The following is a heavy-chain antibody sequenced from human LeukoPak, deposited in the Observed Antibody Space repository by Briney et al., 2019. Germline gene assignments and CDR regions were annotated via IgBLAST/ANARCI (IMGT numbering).Heavy chain of an antibody. CDR2: IYTGGST. D-gene: IGHD3-10*02. CDR3: AKAPNSYGPGVFFYYFAF. CDR1: GFTVNTNY. J-gene: IGHJ4*02. Sequence: PGGSLRLSCAASGFTVNTNYMNWVRQAPGKGLEWVSVIYTGGSTYYADSVKGRFTISRDNSKNTLSLHMNNLRAEDTAVYYCAKAPNSYGPGVFFYYFAFWARETLSPSPQ. V-gene: IGHV3-53*01.